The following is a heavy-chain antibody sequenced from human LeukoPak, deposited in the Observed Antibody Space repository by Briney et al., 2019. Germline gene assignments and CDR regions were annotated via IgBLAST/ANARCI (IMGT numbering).Heavy chain of an antibody. D-gene: IGHD3-3*01. Sequence: GGSLRLSCEASGFTISDYWMHWVRQAPGKGLVWVSRINLDGSRIDYAGSVKGRFTISRDKVKNTLYLQMSGLRDEDTAFYYCAKDFSGATDYWGKGTLVTVSS. J-gene: IGHJ4*02. CDR3: AKDFSGATDY. CDR2: INLDGSRI. V-gene: IGHV3-74*01. CDR1: GFTISDYW.